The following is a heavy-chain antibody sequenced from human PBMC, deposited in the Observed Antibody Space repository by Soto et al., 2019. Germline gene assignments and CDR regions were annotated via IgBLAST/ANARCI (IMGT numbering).Heavy chain of an antibody. CDR1: GFTFRNHG. V-gene: IGHV3-33*01. D-gene: IGHD1-26*01. CDR3: ARWSNNKVVDP. J-gene: IGHJ5*02. Sequence: QVQLVESGGGVVQPGRSLGLSCGGFGFTFRNHGMHWIRQAPGKGLEWLAVIWYDGSEKYYADSVKGRFTISRDNSRNTLYLQMNSLTVDDTAVYYCARWSNNKVVDPWGQGTVVTVSS. CDR2: IWYDGSEK.